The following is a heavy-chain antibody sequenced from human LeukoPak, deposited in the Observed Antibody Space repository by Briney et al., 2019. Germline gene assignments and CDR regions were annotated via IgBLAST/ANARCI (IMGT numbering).Heavy chain of an antibody. Sequence: GGSLRLSCAASGFTFSSYSMNWVRQAPGKGLEWVSYISSSSSTIYYADSVKGRFTISRDNAKNSLYLQMNSLRAEDTAVYYCARSGSYNYNWFDPWGQGTLVTVSS. D-gene: IGHD1-26*01. V-gene: IGHV3-48*01. CDR3: ARSGSYNYNWFDP. CDR2: ISSSSSTI. CDR1: GFTFSSYS. J-gene: IGHJ5*02.